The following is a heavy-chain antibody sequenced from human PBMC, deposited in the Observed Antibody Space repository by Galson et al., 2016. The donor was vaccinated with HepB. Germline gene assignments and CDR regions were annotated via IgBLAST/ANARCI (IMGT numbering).Heavy chain of an antibody. CDR1: GYPFDSYW. D-gene: IGHD3-16*01. CDR3: ARKGGQDGWDV. CDR2: IDPSDSQI. J-gene: IGHJ6*02. V-gene: IGHV5-10-1*01. Sequence: QSGAEVKKPGGSLRISCTGSGYPFDSYWITWVRQVPGKGLEWMGRIDPSDSQITYSPSFQGHVIFSVDESITSAYLEWSSLEASDSGIYFCARKGGQDGWDVWGPGTSVTVSS.